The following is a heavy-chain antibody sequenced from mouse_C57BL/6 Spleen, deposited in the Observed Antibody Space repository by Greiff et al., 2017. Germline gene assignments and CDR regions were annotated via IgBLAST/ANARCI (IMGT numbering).Heavy chain of an antibody. V-gene: IGHV5-17*01. Sequence: VQLQESGGGLVKPGGSLKLSCAASGFTFSDYGMHWVRQAPEKGLEWVAYISSGSSTIYYADTVKGRFTISRDNAKNNLYLQMTSLRSEDTAMYYCARDYYGSSYDYWGQGTTLTVSS. CDR2: ISSGSSTI. D-gene: IGHD1-1*01. CDR3: ARDYYGSSYDY. J-gene: IGHJ2*01. CDR1: GFTFSDYG.